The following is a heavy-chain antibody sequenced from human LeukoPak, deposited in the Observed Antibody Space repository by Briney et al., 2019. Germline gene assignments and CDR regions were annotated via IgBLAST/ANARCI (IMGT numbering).Heavy chain of an antibody. J-gene: IGHJ3*02. CDR2: TYYRSKSYN. Sequence: SQTLSLTCAISGDSVSSNSAAWNWIRQSPSRGLEWLGRTYYRSKSYNYYAVSVTTRIPINPDTSKPHFSLQLNSLTPEDTAVYYCARGLYSGYYIKAFDIWGQGTMVTVSS. V-gene: IGHV6-1*01. CDR3: ARGLYSGYYIKAFDI. CDR1: GDSVSSNSAA. D-gene: IGHD5-12*01.